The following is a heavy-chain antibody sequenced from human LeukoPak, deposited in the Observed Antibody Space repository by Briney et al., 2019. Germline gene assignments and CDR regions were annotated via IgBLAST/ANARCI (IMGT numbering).Heavy chain of an antibody. CDR1: GGSISSSSYY. CDR2: IYYSGST. D-gene: IGHD6-13*01. V-gene: IGHV4-39*07. J-gene: IGHJ6*02. CDR3: ARARMGSSSWYHYYYYYGMDV. Sequence: SETLSLTCTVSGGSISSSSYYWGWIRQPPGKGLEWIGSIYYSGSTYYNPSLKSRVTISVDTSKNQFSLKLSSVTAADTAVYYRARARMGSSSWYHYYYYYGMDVWGQGTTVTVSS.